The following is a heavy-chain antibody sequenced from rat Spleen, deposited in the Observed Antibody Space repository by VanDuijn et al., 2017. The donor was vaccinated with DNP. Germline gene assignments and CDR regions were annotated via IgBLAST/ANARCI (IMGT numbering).Heavy chain of an antibody. D-gene: IGHD4-3*01. CDR3: ARRSGYGNWFAY. J-gene: IGHJ3*01. CDR1: GYTFNSFY. CDR2: IAPGSGGT. Sequence: QVQLQQSGAELAKPGSSVKISCKASGYTFNSFYRGWIKQTTGQALEWTGYIAPGSGGTKYNEKFKGRATLTVDKSSSTAYMQLSSLTPVDTAVYYCARRSGYGNWFAYWGHGTLVTVSS. V-gene: IGHV1-43*01.